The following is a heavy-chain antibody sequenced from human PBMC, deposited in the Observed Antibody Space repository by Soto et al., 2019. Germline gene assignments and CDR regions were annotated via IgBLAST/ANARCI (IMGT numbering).Heavy chain of an antibody. CDR3: AREVWFNYYDSSGYYYEGAFGI. V-gene: IGHV1-2*02. D-gene: IGHD3-22*01. CDR1: GYTFTGYY. J-gene: IGHJ3*02. Sequence: AAVKVSCKASGYTFTGYYMHWVRQAPGQGLEWMGWINPSSGGTNYAQKFQGRVTMTRDTSISTAYMELSRLRSDDTAVYYCAREVWFNYYDSSGYYYEGAFGIWGQGTMVTVSS. CDR2: INPSSGGT.